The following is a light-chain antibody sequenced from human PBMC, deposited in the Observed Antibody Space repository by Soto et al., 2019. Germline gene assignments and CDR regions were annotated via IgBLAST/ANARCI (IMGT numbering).Light chain of an antibody. J-gene: IGKJ1*01. CDR1: QGISSW. CDR3: QKFDSAPWT. V-gene: IGKV1-27*01. Sequence: DIQMTQSPSSVSASVGDRVTITCRASQGISSWLAWYQQKPGKAPKLLIYAASTLQSGVPSRFSGSGFGTDFTLTITSLQPEDVATYYCQKFDSAPWTFGQGTKVEIK. CDR2: AAS.